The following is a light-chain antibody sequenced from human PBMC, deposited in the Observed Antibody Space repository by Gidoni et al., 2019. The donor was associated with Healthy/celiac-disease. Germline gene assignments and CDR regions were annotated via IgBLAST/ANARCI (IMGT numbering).Light chain of an antibody. V-gene: IGKV1-5*03. J-gene: IGKJ2*01. CDR1: QSISSW. Sequence: DILMTQSPSTLSASVGDRVTITCRASQSISSWLAWYQQKPGKAPKLLIYKASSLESGVPSRFSGSGSGTEFTLTISSLQPDDVATYYCQQYNSYSYTFGQGTKLEIK. CDR2: KAS. CDR3: QQYNSYSYT.